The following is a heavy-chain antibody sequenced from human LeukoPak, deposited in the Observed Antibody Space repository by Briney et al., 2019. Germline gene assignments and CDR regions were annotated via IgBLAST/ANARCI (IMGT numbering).Heavy chain of an antibody. V-gene: IGHV4-59*01. CDR1: GVSISPYY. D-gene: IGHD6-25*01. CDR3: ARAGGVKTAALDLDY. Sequence: SETLSLTCTVSGVSISPYYWSWIRQPPGKGLEWIGNIYYSGSANHNPSLKSRVTISRDTSKNQFSLKLTSVTTADTAVYYCARAGGVKTAALDLDYWGQGTLVTVSS. CDR2: IYYSGSA. J-gene: IGHJ4*02.